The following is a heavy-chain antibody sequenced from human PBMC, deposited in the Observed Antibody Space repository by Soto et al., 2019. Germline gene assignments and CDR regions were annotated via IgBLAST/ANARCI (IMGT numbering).Heavy chain of an antibody. J-gene: IGHJ4*02. Sequence: ASVKVSCKASGYTFTSYGISWVRQAPGQGLEWMRWISAYNGNTNYAQKLQGRVTMTTDTSTSTAYMELRSLRSDDTAVYYCARGPLQEDYYDSSGYYPEFDYWGQGTLVTVS. V-gene: IGHV1-18*01. CDR2: ISAYNGNT. CDR1: GYTFTSYG. CDR3: ARGPLQEDYYDSSGYYPEFDY. D-gene: IGHD3-22*01.